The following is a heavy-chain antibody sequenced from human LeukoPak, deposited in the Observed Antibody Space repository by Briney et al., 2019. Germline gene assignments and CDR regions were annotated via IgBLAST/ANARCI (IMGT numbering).Heavy chain of an antibody. J-gene: IGHJ5*02. V-gene: IGHV1-46*01. D-gene: IGHD1-1*01. CDR1: GYTFTSYY. CDR3: GRDNSLEDTAWWFGH. Sequence: ASVTVSCKASGYTFTSYYMHWLRQAPAQGLEWMGLINPSGGSTIYAQKFQGRVTMTRDMSTSTDYIELSSLRSEDTAVYYCGRDNSLEDTAWWFGHWGQGTLVTVSS. CDR2: INPSGGST.